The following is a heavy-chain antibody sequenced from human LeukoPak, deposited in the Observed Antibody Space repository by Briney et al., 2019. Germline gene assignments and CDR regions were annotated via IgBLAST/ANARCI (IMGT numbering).Heavy chain of an antibody. J-gene: IGHJ3*02. CDR1: GFAFSNYS. CDR3: ASGIVPAAMMDRGAFDI. V-gene: IGHV3-48*02. CDR2: ISSSSSTI. Sequence: PGGSLRLSCAASGFAFSNYSVNWVRQAPGKGLEWVSYISSSSSTIYYADSLKGRFTTSRDNAKNSLYLQMNSLRDEDTAVYYCASGIVPAAMMDRGAFDIWGQGTMVTVSS. D-gene: IGHD2-2*01.